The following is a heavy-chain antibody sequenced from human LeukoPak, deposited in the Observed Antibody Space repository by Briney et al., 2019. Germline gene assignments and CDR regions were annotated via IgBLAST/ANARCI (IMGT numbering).Heavy chain of an antibody. V-gene: IGHV4-39*07. CDR3: ARDREGSNWFDP. D-gene: IGHD1-26*01. Sequence: SETLSLTCTVSGGSISSSSYYWGWIRQPPGKGLEWIGSIYYSGSTYYNPSLKSRVTISVDTSKNQFSLKLSSVTAADTAVYYCARDREGSNWFDPWGQGTLVTVSS. CDR1: GGSISSSSYY. CDR2: IYYSGST. J-gene: IGHJ5*02.